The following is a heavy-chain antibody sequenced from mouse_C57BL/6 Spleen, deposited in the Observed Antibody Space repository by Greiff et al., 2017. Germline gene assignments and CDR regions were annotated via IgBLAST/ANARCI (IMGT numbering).Heavy chain of an antibody. CDR2: IWSGGST. V-gene: IGHV2-2*01. CDR3: ARKGTTVVAPYWYFDV. Sequence: QVQLQQSGPGLVQPSQSLSITCTVSGFSLTSYGVHWVRQSPGKGLEWLGVIWSGGSTDYNAAFISRLSISKDNPKSQVFFKMNSLQADDTAIYYCARKGTTVVAPYWYFDVWGTGTTVTVSS. D-gene: IGHD1-1*01. J-gene: IGHJ1*03. CDR1: GFSLTSYG.